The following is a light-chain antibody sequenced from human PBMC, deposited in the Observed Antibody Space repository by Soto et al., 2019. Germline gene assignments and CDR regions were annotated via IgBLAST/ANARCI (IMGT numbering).Light chain of an antibody. CDR3: QQSYSTPLT. CDR2: AAS. CDR1: QSISSY. Sequence: DIPMTQSPSSLSASVGDRVTITCRASQSISSYLNWYQQKPGKAPKLLIYAASSLQSGVPSRFSGGGSGTDFTLTISSLQPEDFATYYCQQSYSTPLTFGPGTKVAIK. J-gene: IGKJ3*01. V-gene: IGKV1-39*01.